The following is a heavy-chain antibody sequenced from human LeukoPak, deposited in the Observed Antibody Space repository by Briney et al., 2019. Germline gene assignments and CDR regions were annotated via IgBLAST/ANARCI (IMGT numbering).Heavy chain of an antibody. Sequence: GGSLRLSCAASGFTFSNYWMSWVRQAPGKGLEWVANIKQDGSEKYYVDSVKGRFTISRDNAKNSMYLQMNSLRAEDTAVYYCATDGGYCSSTSCYRGDYFDFWGQGTLVTVSS. D-gene: IGHD2-2*02. CDR1: GFTFSNYW. V-gene: IGHV3-7*01. J-gene: IGHJ4*02. CDR3: ATDGGYCSSTSCYRGDYFDF. CDR2: IKQDGSEK.